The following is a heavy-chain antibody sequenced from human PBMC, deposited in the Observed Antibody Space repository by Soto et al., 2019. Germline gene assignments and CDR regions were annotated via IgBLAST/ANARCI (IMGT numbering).Heavy chain of an antibody. Sequence: PGGSLRLSCAASGFTFSSYAMHWVRQAPGKGLEWVAVISYDGSNKYYADSVKGRFTISRDNSKNTLYLQMNSLRAEDTAVYYCSRVVGGALDDWGQGTLVTVSS. D-gene: IGHD3-16*01. V-gene: IGHV3-30-3*01. CDR1: GFTFSSYA. CDR2: ISYDGSNK. CDR3: SRVVGGALDD. J-gene: IGHJ4*02.